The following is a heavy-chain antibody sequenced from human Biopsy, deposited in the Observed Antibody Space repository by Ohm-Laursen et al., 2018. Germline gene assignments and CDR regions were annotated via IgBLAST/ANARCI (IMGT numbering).Heavy chain of an antibody. V-gene: IGHV3-21*01. D-gene: IGHD2-8*01. CDR3: ARDGEAKYCKHGVCPSDF. CDR1: GFTFSGFS. CDR2: ISASGNHI. J-gene: IGHJ4*02. Sequence: LSLTCAASGFTFSGFSMNRVRQAPGKGLELVSSISASGNHIYYTDSVKGRFTVSKDNGKNSVYLQMNSLRVEDTAVYYCARDGEAKYCKHGVCPSDFWGQGTLVTVSS.